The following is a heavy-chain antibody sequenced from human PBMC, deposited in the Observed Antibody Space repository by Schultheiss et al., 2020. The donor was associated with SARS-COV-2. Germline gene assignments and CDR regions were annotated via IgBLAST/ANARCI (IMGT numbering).Heavy chain of an antibody. CDR1: GFTFSSYG. D-gene: IGHD3-10*01. CDR3: ASDLSGKDDH. J-gene: IGHJ4*02. V-gene: IGHV3-30*03. Sequence: GESLKISCAASGFTFSSYGMHWVRQAPGKGLEWVAVISYDGSNKYYADSVKGRFTISRDNSKNTLYLQMNSLRAEDTGLYYCASDLSGKDDHWGQGTLITVSS. CDR2: ISYDGSNK.